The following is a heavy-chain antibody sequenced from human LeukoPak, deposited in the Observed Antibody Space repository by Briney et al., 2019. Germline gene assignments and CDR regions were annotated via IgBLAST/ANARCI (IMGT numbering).Heavy chain of an antibody. CDR3: ARVGYYASGPFSYFDY. Sequence: PGGSLRLSCAASGFTFSSYAMHWVRQAPGKGLEWVAVMSYDGSNKYYADHVKGRFTISRDNSQNTLYLQMNSLRAEDAAVYYCARVGYYASGPFSYFDYWGQGTLVTVSS. V-gene: IGHV3-30-3*01. CDR1: GFTFSSYA. D-gene: IGHD3-10*01. CDR2: MSYDGSNK. J-gene: IGHJ4*02.